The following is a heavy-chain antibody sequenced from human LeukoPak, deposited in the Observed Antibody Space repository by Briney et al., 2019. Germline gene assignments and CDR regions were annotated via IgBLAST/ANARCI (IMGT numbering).Heavy chain of an antibody. V-gene: IGHV4-59*08. D-gene: IGHD2-15*01. CDR1: GGSISNYY. CDR3: ARSPDCSGGSCYSNYYYYGMDV. Sequence: SETLSLTCTVSGGSISNYYWSWIRQPPGKGLEWIGYIYYSGSTNYNPSLKSRVTISVDMSKNQFSLKLSSVTAADTAVYYCARSPDCSGGSCYSNYYYYGMDVWGQGTTVTVSS. CDR2: IYYSGST. J-gene: IGHJ6*02.